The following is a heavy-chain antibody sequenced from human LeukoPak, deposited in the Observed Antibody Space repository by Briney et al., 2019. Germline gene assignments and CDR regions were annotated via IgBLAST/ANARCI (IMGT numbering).Heavy chain of an antibody. J-gene: IGHJ4*02. V-gene: IGHV1-2*02. CDR1: GYTFTGYC. Sequence: GASVKVSCKASGYTFTGYCMHWVRQAPGQGLEWMGWINPNSGGTNYAQKFQGRVTMTRDTSISTAYMELSRLRSDDTAVYYCAREVVELGALDYWGQGTLVTVSS. CDR2: INPNSGGT. CDR3: AREVVELGALDY. D-gene: IGHD7-27*01.